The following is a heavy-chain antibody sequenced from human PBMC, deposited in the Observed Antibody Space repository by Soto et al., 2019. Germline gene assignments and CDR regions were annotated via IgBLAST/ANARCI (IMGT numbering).Heavy chain of an antibody. CDR3: ARGVAVAGAGLNWFDP. Sequence: QVQLVQSGAEVKKPGASVKVSCKASGYTFTGYYMHWVRQAPGQGLEWMGWINPNSGGTNYAQKFQGWVTMTRDTSISTAYMELSRLRSDDTAVYHCARGVAVAGAGLNWFDPWGQGTLVTVSS. CDR2: INPNSGGT. D-gene: IGHD6-19*01. CDR1: GYTFTGYY. J-gene: IGHJ5*02. V-gene: IGHV1-2*04.